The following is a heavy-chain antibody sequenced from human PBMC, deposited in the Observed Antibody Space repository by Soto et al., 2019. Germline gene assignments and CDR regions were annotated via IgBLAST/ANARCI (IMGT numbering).Heavy chain of an antibody. CDR3: ARDDAWLYDS. D-gene: IGHD2-2*02. CDR2: IWYDGSNK. J-gene: IGHJ4*02. V-gene: IGHV3-33*01. Sequence: GGSLRLSCAVSGFTYSSYGMHWVRQAPGKGLEWVAVIWYDGSNKYYADSVKGRFIISRDDSKNTLSLQMNSLRAEDTAVYYCARDDAWLYDSWGPGPLVTVPS. CDR1: GFTYSSYG.